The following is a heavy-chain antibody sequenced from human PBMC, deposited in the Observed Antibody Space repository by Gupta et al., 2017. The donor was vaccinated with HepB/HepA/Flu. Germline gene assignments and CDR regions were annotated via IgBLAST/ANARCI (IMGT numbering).Heavy chain of an antibody. V-gene: IGHV3-48*02. J-gene: IGHJ4*02. CDR1: GFTFSSYS. D-gene: IGHD1-26*01. CDR2: ISSSSGTI. Sequence: ELQLVESGGGLVQPGGSLTLSCAASGFTFSSYSMIWVRQAPGKGLEWVSYISSSSGTIYYADSVKGRFTISRDNAKNSLYLQMNSLRDEDTAVYYCARWDRTGLSDGGQGTLVTVST. CDR3: ARWDRTGLSD.